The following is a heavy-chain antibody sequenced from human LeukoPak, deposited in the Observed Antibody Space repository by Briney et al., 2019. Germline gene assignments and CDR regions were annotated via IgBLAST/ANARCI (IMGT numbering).Heavy chain of an antibody. J-gene: IGHJ3*02. V-gene: IGHV1-2*02. CDR1: GYTFTGYY. CDR3: ARPSQLAHAFDI. Sequence: ASVKVSCKASGYTFTGYYMHWVRQAPGQGLEWMGWINPNSGGTNYAQKFQGRVTMTRDTSISTAYLHWSSLKASDTAMYYCARPSQLAHAFDIWGQGTMVIVSS. CDR2: INPNSGGT. D-gene: IGHD6-6*01.